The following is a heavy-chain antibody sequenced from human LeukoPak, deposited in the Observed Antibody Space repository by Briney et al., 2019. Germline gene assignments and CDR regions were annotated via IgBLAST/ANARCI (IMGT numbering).Heavy chain of an antibody. V-gene: IGHV3-23*01. CDR2: VSGSGAIT. D-gene: IGHD1-26*01. Sequence: GGSLRLSCAASGFTFSSYWMSWVRQAPGKGLEWVSTVSGSGAITYYADSVKGRFSISRDNSKNTLYLQMNSLRAEDTAVYYCAASGSSTNLDYWGQGTLVTVSS. CDR1: GFTFSSYW. J-gene: IGHJ4*02. CDR3: AASGSSTNLDY.